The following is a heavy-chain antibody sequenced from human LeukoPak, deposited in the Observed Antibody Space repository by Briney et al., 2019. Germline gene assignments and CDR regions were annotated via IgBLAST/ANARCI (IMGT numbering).Heavy chain of an antibody. J-gene: IGHJ4*02. CDR1: GGSFSGYY. V-gene: IGHV4-34*01. CDR3: ARVNYDYVWGSYRWDY. Sequence: SETLSLTCAVYGGSFSGYYWSWIRQPPGKGLEWIGEINHSGSTNYNPSLKSRVTISVDTSKNQFSLKLSSVTAADTAVYYCARVNYDYVWGSYRWDYWGQGTLVTVSS. D-gene: IGHD3-16*02. CDR2: INHSGST.